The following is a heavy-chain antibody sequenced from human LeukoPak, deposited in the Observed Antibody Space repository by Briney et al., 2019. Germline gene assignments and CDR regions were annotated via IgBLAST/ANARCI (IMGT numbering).Heavy chain of an antibody. CDR2: ISGSGGNT. J-gene: IGHJ4*02. Sequence: GGSLRLSGAGSGFNCCIYGMNWLRQAPGKGLEWVSGISGSGGNTYYADSVKGRFTITRDNSKNTLYLQVNGLRTEDTAVYYCAKDRLLSCRGDCYIFDYWGQGTVVTVSS. CDR3: AKDRLLSCRGDCYIFDY. CDR1: GFNCCIYG. V-gene: IGHV3-23*01. D-gene: IGHD2-21*02.